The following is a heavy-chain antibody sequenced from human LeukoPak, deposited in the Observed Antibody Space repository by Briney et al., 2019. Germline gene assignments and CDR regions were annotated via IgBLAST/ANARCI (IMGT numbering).Heavy chain of an antibody. Sequence: SETLSLTCGVSGGSFSGYYWGWIRQPPGKGLEWIGIIYYSGSTYYNPSLKSRVTISVDTSKNQFSLKLSSVTAADTAVYYCARETSQKGAHYMDVWGKGTTVTISS. CDR3: ARETSQKGAHYMDV. CDR1: GGSFSGYY. V-gene: IGHV4-59*01. CDR2: IYYSGST. D-gene: IGHD3-16*01. J-gene: IGHJ6*03.